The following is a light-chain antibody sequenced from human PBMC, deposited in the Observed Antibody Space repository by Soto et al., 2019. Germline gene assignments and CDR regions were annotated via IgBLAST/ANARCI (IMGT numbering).Light chain of an antibody. Sequence: DIQMTQSPSTLSASVGDRVTITCRASQSISSWLAWYQQKPGKAPKLLIYKASSVESGVPSRFSGSGSGTEFTLTISSLQPDDFGTYYCEQYNSYSPYTFGQGTKLEIK. CDR1: QSISSW. CDR3: EQYNSYSPYT. CDR2: KAS. V-gene: IGKV1-5*03. J-gene: IGKJ2*01.